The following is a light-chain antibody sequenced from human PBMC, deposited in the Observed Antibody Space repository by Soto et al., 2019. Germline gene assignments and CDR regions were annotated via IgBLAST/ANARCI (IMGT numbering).Light chain of an antibody. V-gene: IGKV3-15*01. CDR1: QSIRTD. Sequence: EVVMTQSPATLSVSPGERATLSCRASQSIRTDLAWYKQKPGQAPSLLIFSASTRATGVPARFSGSGSGTDFTLTISSLQSEDCAVCYCQQYNKWPQWTFGQGTKVDLK. CDR2: SAS. J-gene: IGKJ1*01. CDR3: QQYNKWPQWT.